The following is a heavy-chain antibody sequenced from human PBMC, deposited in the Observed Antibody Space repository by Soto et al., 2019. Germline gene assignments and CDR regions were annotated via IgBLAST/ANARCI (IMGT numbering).Heavy chain of an antibody. CDR3: AKDSSFDYYGMDV. CDR1: GFTFSSYG. J-gene: IGHJ6*02. Sequence: QVQLVESGGGVVQPGRSLRLSCAASGFTFSSYGMHWVRQAPGKGLEWVAVISYDGSNKYYADSVKGRFTISRDNSKNTLYLQMNSLRAEETAVYYCAKDSSFDYYGMDVWGQGTTVTVSS. V-gene: IGHV3-30*18. CDR2: ISYDGSNK. D-gene: IGHD6-6*01.